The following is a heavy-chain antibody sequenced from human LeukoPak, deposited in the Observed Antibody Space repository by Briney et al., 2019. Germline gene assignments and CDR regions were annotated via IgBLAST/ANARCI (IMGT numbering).Heavy chain of an antibody. V-gene: IGHV3-23*01. CDR2: ISGSGGRT. CDR1: GITLSNYG. J-gene: IGHJ4*02. Sequence: PGGFLRLSCAVSGITLSNYGMSWVRQAPGKGLEWVAGISGSGGRTTYADSVKGRFTISRDNPKNTLYLQMSSLRVEDTAVYFCARRGVVIRVILVGFHKEAYYFDSWGQGALVTVSS. D-gene: IGHD3-22*01. CDR3: ARRGVVIRVILVGFHKEAYYFDS.